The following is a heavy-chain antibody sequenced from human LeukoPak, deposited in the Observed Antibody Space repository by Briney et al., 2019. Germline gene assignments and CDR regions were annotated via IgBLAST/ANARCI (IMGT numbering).Heavy chain of an antibody. V-gene: IGHV3-66*01. CDR2: IYSGGST. J-gene: IGHJ3*02. CDR1: GFTVSSNY. Sequence: GGSLRLSCAASGFTVSSNYMSWVRQAPGKGLEWVSVIYSGGSTYYADSMKGRFTISRDNSKNTLYLQMNSLRAEDTAVYYCARMHYGDYLEVSDIWGQGTMVTVSS. D-gene: IGHD4-17*01. CDR3: ARMHYGDYLEVSDI.